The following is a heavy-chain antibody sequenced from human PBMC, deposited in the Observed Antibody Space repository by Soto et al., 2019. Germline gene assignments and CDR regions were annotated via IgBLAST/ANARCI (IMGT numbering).Heavy chain of an antibody. D-gene: IGHD3-16*02. Sequence: PGGSLRLSCAASGFTFDVYAMHWVRQAPGNVLDLVSGIDSNSGCIGYADSVKGRFTISRDIVKTSLYLQIYSLRLEDTALYYFAKGEGLIIVAAPPQHWGQGTLVTVSS. J-gene: IGHJ4*02. CDR3: AKGEGLIIVAAPPQH. CDR2: IDSNSGCI. CDR1: GFTFDVYA. V-gene: IGHV3-9*01.